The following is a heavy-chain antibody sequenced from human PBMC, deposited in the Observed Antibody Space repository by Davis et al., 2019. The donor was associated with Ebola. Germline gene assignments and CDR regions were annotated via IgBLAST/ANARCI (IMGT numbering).Heavy chain of an antibody. CDR2: IIPIFGTT. J-gene: IGHJ6*02. Sequence: SVKVSCKASGGTFSNYAINWVRQAPGQGLEWMGGIIPIFGTTNYAQKFQGRVTITADESTSTAYMELTSLRSEDTAVYYCARVDIVLVPDAISLPPVTQPNYYGMDVWGQGTTVTVSS. CDR1: GGTFSNYA. D-gene: IGHD2-2*02. CDR3: ARVDIVLVPDAISLPPVTQPNYYGMDV. V-gene: IGHV1-69*13.